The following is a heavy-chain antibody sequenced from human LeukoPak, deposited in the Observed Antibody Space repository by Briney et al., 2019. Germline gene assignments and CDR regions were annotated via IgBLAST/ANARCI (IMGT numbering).Heavy chain of an antibody. CDR1: GFIFSSYW. D-gene: IGHD3-22*01. CDR3: ARGALYYDSSGHIDN. V-gene: IGHV3-7*01. J-gene: IGHJ4*02. CDR2: IKRDGTEK. Sequence: GGSLRLSCAASGFIFSSYWMSWVRQAPGKGLEWVANIKRDGTEKYYVDSVKGRFTISRDNAKNTLYLQMNSLRAEDTAVYYCARGALYYDSSGHIDNWGQGTLVTVSS.